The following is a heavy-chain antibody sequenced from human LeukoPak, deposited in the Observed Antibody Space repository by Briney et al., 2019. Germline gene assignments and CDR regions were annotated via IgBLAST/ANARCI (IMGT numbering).Heavy chain of an antibody. J-gene: IGHJ4*02. V-gene: IGHV1-46*01. CDR3: AMEPADSCGYYELFDY. Sequence: GASVKVSCKASGYTFTSYYMHWVRQAPGQGLEWMGIINPSGGSTSYAQKFQGRVTMTRDTSTSTVYMELSSLRSEDTAVYYCAMEPADSCGYYELFDYWGQGTLVTVSS. CDR2: INPSGGST. D-gene: IGHD3-22*01. CDR1: GYTFTSYY.